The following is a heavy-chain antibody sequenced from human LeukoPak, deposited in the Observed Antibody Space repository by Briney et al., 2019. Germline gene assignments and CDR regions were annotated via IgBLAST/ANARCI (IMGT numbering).Heavy chain of an antibody. CDR3: ARGPSIAAAGHEEYFQH. V-gene: IGHV3-66*01. Sequence: GGSLRLSFAASGFTVSSYYMSWVRQSPGRGLEWIAIMYNDGSDSDTYYADPVKGRFTISRDNSKNTLHLQMNSLRAEDTAVYYCARGPSIAAAGHEEYFQHWGQGTLVTVSS. J-gene: IGHJ1*01. D-gene: IGHD6-13*01. CDR2: MYNDGSDSDT. CDR1: GFTVSSYY.